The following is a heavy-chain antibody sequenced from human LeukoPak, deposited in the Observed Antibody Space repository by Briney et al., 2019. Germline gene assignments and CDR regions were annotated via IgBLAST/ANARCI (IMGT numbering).Heavy chain of an antibody. CDR3: GRSGDLSPYFDH. Sequence: SGGSLRLSCVASGFTFSSYSMNWVRQAPGKGLEWVSYISGSSSFIYYADAVKGRFTISRDNAKNSLYLQMNSLRIEDSAVYYCGRSGDLSPYFDHWGQGTLVTVSS. CDR2: ISGSSSFI. J-gene: IGHJ4*02. D-gene: IGHD1-26*01. V-gene: IGHV3-48*01. CDR1: GFTFSSYS.